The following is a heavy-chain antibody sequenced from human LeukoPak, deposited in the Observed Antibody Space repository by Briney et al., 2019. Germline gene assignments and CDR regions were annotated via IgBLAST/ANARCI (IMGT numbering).Heavy chain of an antibody. CDR3: ASMGPSWDYDFWSGYPIDY. V-gene: IGHV3-21*01. Sequence: PGRSLRLSCAASGFTFSSYSMNWVRQAPGKGLEWVSSISSSSSYIYYADSVKGRFTISRDNAKNSLYLQMNSLRAEDTAVYYCASMGPSWDYDFWSGYPIDYWGQGTLVTVSS. CDR1: GFTFSSYS. D-gene: IGHD3-3*01. J-gene: IGHJ4*02. CDR2: ISSSSSYI.